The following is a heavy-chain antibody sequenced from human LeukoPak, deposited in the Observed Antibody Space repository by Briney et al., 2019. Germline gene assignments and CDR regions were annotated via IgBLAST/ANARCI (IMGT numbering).Heavy chain of an antibody. V-gene: IGHV3-21*01. CDR1: GFTFSSYS. J-gene: IGHJ4*02. CDR2: ISSSSSYI. Sequence: GGSLRLSCAASGFTFSSYSMNWVRQAPGKGLEWVSSISSSSSYIYYADSVKGRFTISRDNAKNSLDLQMNSLRAEDTAVYYCARVALNYGGNSWFDYWGQGTLVTVSS. D-gene: IGHD4-23*01. CDR3: ARVALNYGGNSWFDY.